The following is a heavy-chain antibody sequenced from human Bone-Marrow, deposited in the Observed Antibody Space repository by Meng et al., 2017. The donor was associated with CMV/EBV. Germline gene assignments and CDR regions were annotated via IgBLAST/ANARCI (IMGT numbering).Heavy chain of an antibody. CDR1: GYTFTGHY. CDR3: ARGDYDILTGYYNGLFDY. D-gene: IGHD3-9*01. Sequence: QGRWGQAGAEGKKPGASVKASCKASGYTFTGHYMHWVRQAPGQGLEWMGWINPNSGGTNYAQKFQGRVTMTRDTSISTAYMELSRLRSDDTAVYYCARGDYDILTGYYNGLFDYWGQGTLVTVSS. J-gene: IGHJ4*02. V-gene: IGHV1-2*02. CDR2: INPNSGGT.